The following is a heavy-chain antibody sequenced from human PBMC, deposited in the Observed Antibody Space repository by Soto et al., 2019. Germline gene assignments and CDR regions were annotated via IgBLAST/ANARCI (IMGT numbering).Heavy chain of an antibody. CDR3: ARHDCISSSCYYYYYYSMDV. Sequence: GASVKVSCKTSGGTFSSYAISWVRQAPGQGLEWMGGIIPIFDTANYAQKFQGRVTITADESTSTAYMELSSLRSEDTAVYYCARHDCISSSCYYYYYYSMDVGGQGTTVTVS. CDR2: IIPIFDTA. V-gene: IGHV1-69*13. D-gene: IGHD2-2*01. J-gene: IGHJ6*02. CDR1: GGTFSSYA.